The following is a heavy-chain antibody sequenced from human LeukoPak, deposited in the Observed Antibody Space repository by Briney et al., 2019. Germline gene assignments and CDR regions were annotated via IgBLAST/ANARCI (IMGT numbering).Heavy chain of an antibody. D-gene: IGHD5-24*01. CDR2: IYYSGST. J-gene: IGHJ4*02. CDR1: GGSISSYY. V-gene: IGHV4-59*01. Sequence: SETLSLTCTVSGGSISSYYWSWIRQPPGKGLEWIGYIYYSGSTNYNPSLKSRVTISVDTSKNQFSLKLSSVTAADTAVYYCARAREMATANFDYWGQGTLVIVSS. CDR3: ARAREMATANFDY.